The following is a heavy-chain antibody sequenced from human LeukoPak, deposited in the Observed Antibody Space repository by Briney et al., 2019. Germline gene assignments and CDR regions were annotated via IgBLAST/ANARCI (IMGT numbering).Heavy chain of an antibody. CDR1: GFTFSSYS. CDR2: VVGSGSST. J-gene: IGHJ6*03. Sequence: GGSLRLSCAASGFTFSSYSMNWVRQAPGKGLECVSAVVGSGSSTYYADSVTGRFTISRDNSRNTLYLQMNSLRAEDTAVYYCARVPRYSSSYYYYYYMDVWGKGTTVTVSS. CDR3: ARVPRYSSSYYYYYYMDV. D-gene: IGHD6-6*01. V-gene: IGHV3-23*01.